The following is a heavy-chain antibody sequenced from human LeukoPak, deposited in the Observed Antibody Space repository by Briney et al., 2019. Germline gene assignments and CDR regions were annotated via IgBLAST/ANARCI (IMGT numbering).Heavy chain of an antibody. CDR1: GFTFSSYS. J-gene: IGHJ4*02. D-gene: IGHD6-19*01. V-gene: IGHV3-21*01. Sequence: GGSLRLSCAASGFTFSSYSMNWVRQAPGKGLEWVSSISSSSSYIYYADSVKGRFTISRDNAKNSLYLQMNSLRAEDTAVYYCARAGRIAVAGTDYWGQGTLVTVSS. CDR2: ISSSSSYI. CDR3: ARAGRIAVAGTDY.